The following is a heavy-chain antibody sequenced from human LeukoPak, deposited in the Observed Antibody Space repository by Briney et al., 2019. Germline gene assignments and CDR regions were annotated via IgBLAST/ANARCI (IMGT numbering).Heavy chain of an antibody. V-gene: IGHV1-18*01. CDR3: ARQYYYDSSGMYYFDY. J-gene: IGHJ4*02. Sequence: GASVKVSCKASGYTFTSYGISWARQAPGQGLEWMGWISAYNGNTNYAQKLQGRVTMTTDTSTSTAYMELRSLRSDDTAVYYCARQYYYDSSGMYYFDYWGQGTLVTVSS. D-gene: IGHD3-22*01. CDR1: GYTFTSYG. CDR2: ISAYNGNT.